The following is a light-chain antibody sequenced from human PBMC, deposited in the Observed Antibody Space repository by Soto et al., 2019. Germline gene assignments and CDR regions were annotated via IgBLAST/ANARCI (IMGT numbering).Light chain of an antibody. CDR3: AAWDDSLNAP. CDR2: IND. V-gene: IGLV1-44*01. J-gene: IGLJ1*01. CDR1: SSNIGDNP. Sequence: QSVLTQPPSASGTPGQRITISCSGSSSNIGDNPVNWYQQLPGAAPKLLIYINDQRPSGVPDRFSGSKSGTSASLAISGLQPEDEADYYCAAWDDSLNAPFGTGTKV.